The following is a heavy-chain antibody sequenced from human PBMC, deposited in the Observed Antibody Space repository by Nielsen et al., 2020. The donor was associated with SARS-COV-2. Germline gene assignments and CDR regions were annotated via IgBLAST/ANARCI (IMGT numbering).Heavy chain of an antibody. Sequence: SETLSPTCAVYGGSLSSLYWSWIRQPPGKGLEWIGYIYYSGSTNYNPSLKSRVTISVDTSKIQFSLMLSSVTAADTAVYYCATYASDCYLYYFDYWGQGTLVTVSS. V-gene: IGHV4-59*11. J-gene: IGHJ4*02. D-gene: IGHD2-21*01. CDR3: ATYASDCYLYYFDY. CDR1: GGSLSSLY. CDR2: IYYSGST.